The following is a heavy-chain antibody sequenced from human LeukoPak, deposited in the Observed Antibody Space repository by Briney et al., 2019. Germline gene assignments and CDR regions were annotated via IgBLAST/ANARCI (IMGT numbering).Heavy chain of an antibody. CDR2: MSPNSGNT. Sequence: ASVKVSCKASGYTFTTYDINWVRQAAGQGREWMGWMSPNSGNTGYAQKFQGRLTITRNASISTAYMELTSLRSDDTAIYYCARTKPDNSEIYNWGQGTLVTVSS. CDR1: GYTFTTYD. D-gene: IGHD3-22*01. V-gene: IGHV1-8*03. CDR3: ARTKPDNSEIYN. J-gene: IGHJ4*02.